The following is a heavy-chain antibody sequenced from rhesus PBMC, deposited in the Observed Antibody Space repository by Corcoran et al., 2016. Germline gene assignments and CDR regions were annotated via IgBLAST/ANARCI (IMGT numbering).Heavy chain of an antibody. J-gene: IGHJ4*01. CDR3: AKSGGSWGFDY. CDR1: GFTFSSYY. Sequence: EVQLVESGGGLVQPGGSLRLSCTGSGFTFSSYYMQWVRQAPGKGREWVSAISAGGGGTTHYTDSVKGRFTISKENAKNTLFLQMDSLRVEDTAVYYCAKSGGSWGFDYWGQGVLVTVSS. D-gene: IGHD6-25*01. CDR2: ISAGGGGTT. V-gene: IGHV3-8*01.